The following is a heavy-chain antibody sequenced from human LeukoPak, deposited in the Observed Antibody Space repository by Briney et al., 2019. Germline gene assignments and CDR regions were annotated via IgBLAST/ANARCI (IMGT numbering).Heavy chain of an antibody. Sequence: GGSLRLSCAASGFTFSSYTMNWVRQAPGKGLEWVSSISSSSSYTYYADSVKGRFTISRDNSKNTLYLQVNSLRAEDTAVYYCARYCSGASCFRSFDYWGQGTLVTVSS. CDR3: ARYCSGASCFRSFDY. J-gene: IGHJ4*02. D-gene: IGHD2-15*01. V-gene: IGHV3-21*04. CDR2: ISSSSSYT. CDR1: GFTFSSYT.